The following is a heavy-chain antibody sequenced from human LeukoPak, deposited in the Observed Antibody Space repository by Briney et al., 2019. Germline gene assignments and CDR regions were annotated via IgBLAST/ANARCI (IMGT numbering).Heavy chain of an antibody. CDR2: ISWRSSDI. D-gene: IGHD1-26*01. CDR1: GFTLSSYN. Sequence: GGSLRLSCVASGFTLSSYNMKWVRQAPGKRLEWVSSISWRSSDIEYADSVKGRFTISRDNAKNSLYLQMNSLRAEDTAVYYCARDPPVVGATPFDYWGQGTLVTVSS. V-gene: IGHV3-21*01. J-gene: IGHJ4*02. CDR3: ARDPPVVGATPFDY.